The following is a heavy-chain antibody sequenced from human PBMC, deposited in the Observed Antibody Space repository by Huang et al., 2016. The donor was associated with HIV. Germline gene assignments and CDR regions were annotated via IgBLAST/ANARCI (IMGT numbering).Heavy chain of an antibody. J-gene: IGHJ6*02. V-gene: IGHV6-1*01. CDR1: GDSVSSNSAA. D-gene: IGHD5-18*01. CDR2: TYYRSKWYN. CDR3: ARAVGGYSDGFRDYYYGMDV. Sequence: QVQLQQSGPGLVKPLQTLSLTCAISGDSVSSNSAAWNWIRQSPSRGLEWLGRTYYRSKWYNDYAVSVRSRITINPDTSKNQFSLQLNSVTPEDTAVYYCARAVGGYSDGFRDYYYGMDVWGQGTTVTVSS.